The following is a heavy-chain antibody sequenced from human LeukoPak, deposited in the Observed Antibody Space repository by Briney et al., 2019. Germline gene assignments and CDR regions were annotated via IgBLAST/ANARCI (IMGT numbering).Heavy chain of an antibody. D-gene: IGHD3-3*01. Sequence: PGGSLRLSCAASGSTFSSYAMSWVRQAPGKGLEWVSAISGSGGSTYYADSVKGRFTISRDNSKNTLYLQMNSLRAEDTAVYYCAKVVWSGYEYDPWGQGTLVTVSS. J-gene: IGHJ5*02. CDR3: AKVVWSGYEYDP. CDR1: GSTFSSYA. CDR2: ISGSGGST. V-gene: IGHV3-23*01.